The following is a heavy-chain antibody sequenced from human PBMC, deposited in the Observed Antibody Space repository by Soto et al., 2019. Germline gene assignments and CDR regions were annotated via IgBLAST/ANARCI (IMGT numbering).Heavy chain of an antibody. J-gene: IGHJ5*02. V-gene: IGHV1-8*01. Sequence: QVHLVQSGAEVRKPGASVKVSCKASGYTFTSYDINWVRQATGQGLEWMGWMNPNSGNPAYAQKFRGRVTMTRTTCILTAQMQLTSLTSDATALYYCARERTRGFAPWGQGTLVTVSS. CDR1: GYTFTSYD. CDR2: MNPNSGNP. CDR3: ARERTRGFAP.